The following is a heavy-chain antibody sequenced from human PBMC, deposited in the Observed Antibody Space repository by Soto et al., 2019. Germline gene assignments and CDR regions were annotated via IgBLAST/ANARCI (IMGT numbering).Heavy chain of an antibody. CDR3: ARDRGSYALDY. V-gene: IGHV4-59*01. CDR1: GGSISSYY. Sequence: SETLSLTCTVSGGSISSYYWSWIRQPPGKGLEWIGYIYYSGSTNYNPSLKSRVTISVDTSKNQFSLKLSSVTAADTAVYYCARDRGSYALDYWGPGTLVTVSS. D-gene: IGHD1-26*01. J-gene: IGHJ4*02. CDR2: IYYSGST.